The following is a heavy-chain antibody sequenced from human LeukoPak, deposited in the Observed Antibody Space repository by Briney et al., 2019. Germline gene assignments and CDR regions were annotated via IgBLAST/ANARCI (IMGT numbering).Heavy chain of an antibody. CDR2: IIPIFGTA. CDR1: GGTFSSYA. CDR3: ARTPSAAPYYFDY. D-gene: IGHD2-2*01. V-gene: IGHV1-69*01. J-gene: IGHJ4*02. Sequence: SVKVSCKASGGTFSSYAISWVRQAPGQGLEWMGGIIPIFGTANYAQKFQGRVTITADESTSTAYMELSSLRSGDTAVYYCARTPSAAPYYFDYWGQGTLVTVSS.